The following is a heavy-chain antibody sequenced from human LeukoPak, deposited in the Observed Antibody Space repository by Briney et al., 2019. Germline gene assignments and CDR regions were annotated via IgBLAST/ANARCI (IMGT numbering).Heavy chain of an antibody. V-gene: IGHV4-34*01. Sequence: SETLSLTCAVSGVSFNGYYWSWIRQPPGKGLEWIGEIDHSGSATYNPSLQSRVIISKDKSNNQFSLKLNSVTAADTAAYYCAGVQQLADFDYWGQGNLVTVSS. CDR3: AGVQQLADFDY. CDR2: IDHSGSA. CDR1: GVSFNGYY. J-gene: IGHJ4*02. D-gene: IGHD6-13*01.